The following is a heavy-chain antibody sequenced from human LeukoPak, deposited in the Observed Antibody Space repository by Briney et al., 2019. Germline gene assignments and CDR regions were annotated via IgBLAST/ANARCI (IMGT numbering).Heavy chain of an antibody. Sequence: SETLSLTCTVSGGSISSSSYYWGWIRQPPGKGLEWIGSIYYSGSTYYNPSLKSRVTISVDTSKNQFSLKLSSVTAADTAVYYCARENVAARQGWFDPWGQGTLVTVSS. CDR1: GGSISSSSYY. J-gene: IGHJ5*02. CDR3: ARENVAARQGWFDP. D-gene: IGHD6-6*01. CDR2: IYYSGST. V-gene: IGHV4-39*02.